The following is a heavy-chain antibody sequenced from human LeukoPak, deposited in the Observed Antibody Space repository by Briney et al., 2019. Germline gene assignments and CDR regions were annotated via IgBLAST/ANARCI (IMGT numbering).Heavy chain of an antibody. Sequence: GGSLRLSCAASGLTLSSYAMHWVRQAPGKGLEWVAVISYDGRNKYYADSVKGRFTISRDNSKSTLYLQMNSLRAEDTAVYYCARDSSGPNCSGGSCYSGTFDYWGQGTLVTVSS. CDR2: ISYDGRNK. J-gene: IGHJ4*02. CDR3: ARDSSGPNCSGGSCYSGTFDY. CDR1: GLTLSSYA. D-gene: IGHD2-15*01. V-gene: IGHV3-30*01.